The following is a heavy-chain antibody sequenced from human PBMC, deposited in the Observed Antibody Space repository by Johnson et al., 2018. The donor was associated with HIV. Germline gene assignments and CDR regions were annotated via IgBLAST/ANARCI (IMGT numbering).Heavy chain of an antibody. V-gene: IGHV3-30*04. D-gene: IGHD6-6*01. J-gene: IGHJ3*02. Sequence: VQLVESGGGVVQPGRSLRLSCAASGFTFSSYAMHWVRQAPGTGLEWVAVISYDGSNKYYADSVKGRFTISRDNSKNTLYLQMNSLRAEDTAVYYCARCDSSSPLRAFDIWGQGTMVTVSS. CDR2: ISYDGSNK. CDR1: GFTFSSYA. CDR3: ARCDSSSPLRAFDI.